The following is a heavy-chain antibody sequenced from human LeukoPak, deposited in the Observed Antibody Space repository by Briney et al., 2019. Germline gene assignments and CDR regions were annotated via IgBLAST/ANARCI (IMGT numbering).Heavy chain of an antibody. CDR3: ARLYSSSSGLRASDY. J-gene: IGHJ4*02. CDR2: IGSSGSTI. Sequence: PGGSLRLSCAASGFTFSSYEMNWVRQAPGKGLEWASYIGSSGSTIYYADSVKGRFTISRDNAKNSLYLQMNSLRAEDTAVYFCARLYSSSSGLRASDYWGQGTLVTVSS. D-gene: IGHD6-6*01. CDR1: GFTFSSYE. V-gene: IGHV3-48*03.